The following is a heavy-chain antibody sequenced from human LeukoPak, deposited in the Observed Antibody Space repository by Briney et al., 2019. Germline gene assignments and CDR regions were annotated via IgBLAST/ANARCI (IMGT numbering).Heavy chain of an antibody. J-gene: IGHJ4*02. Sequence: GGSLRLSCAASGFTFSNYWMSWVRQTPGKGLEWVATMEQDGSEKYYVDSVKGRFTISRDNAKKSLFLQMNSLRADDTAVYYCARPSVLGPNTDYWGQGTLVTVSS. CDR1: GFTFSNYW. CDR2: MEQDGSEK. V-gene: IGHV3-7*01. D-gene: IGHD2-2*01. CDR3: ARPSVLGPNTDY.